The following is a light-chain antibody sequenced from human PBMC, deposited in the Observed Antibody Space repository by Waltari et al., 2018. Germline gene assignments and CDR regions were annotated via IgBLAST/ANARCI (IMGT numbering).Light chain of an antibody. CDR2: GAS. Sequence: EIVMTQSPATLSLSPGDRATLSCTASHSVSSSLAWYQQKPGQAPRLLIYGASSRATGIPDRFSGRGSGTEFTLTISSLEPEDVAVYYCQQNANWPLTFGGGTKVEI. V-gene: IGKV3D-15*01. CDR3: QQNANWPLT. J-gene: IGKJ4*01. CDR1: HSVSSS.